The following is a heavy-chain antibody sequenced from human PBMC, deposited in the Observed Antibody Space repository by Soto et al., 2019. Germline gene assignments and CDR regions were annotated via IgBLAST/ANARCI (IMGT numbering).Heavy chain of an antibody. CDR3: ARLTSYESSGYFWY. CDR1: GFTFSSYS. CDR2: ISSSSSYI. J-gene: IGHJ4*02. Sequence: EVQLVESGGGLVKPGGSLRLSCAASGFTFSSYSMNWVRKAPGKGLEWVSSISSSSSYIYYADSVKGRFTISRDNAKNSLYLQMNSLSAEDTDVYYCARLTSYESSGYFWYWGQGTLVTVSS. D-gene: IGHD3-22*01. V-gene: IGHV3-21*01.